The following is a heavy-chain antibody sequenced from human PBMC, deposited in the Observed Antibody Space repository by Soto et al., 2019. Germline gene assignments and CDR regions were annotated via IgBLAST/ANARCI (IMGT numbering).Heavy chain of an antibody. CDR1: GGSISSSNW. CDR3: ARYGSGECNRGSCYSPFDY. D-gene: IGHD2-15*01. J-gene: IGHJ4*02. V-gene: IGHV4-4*02. CDR2: IYHSGST. Sequence: SETLSLTCAVSGGSISSSNWWSWVRQPPGKGLEWIGEIYHSGSTNYNPSLKSRVTISVDKSKNQFSLKLSSVTAADTAVYYCARYGSGECNRGSCYSPFDYWGQGTLVTVSS.